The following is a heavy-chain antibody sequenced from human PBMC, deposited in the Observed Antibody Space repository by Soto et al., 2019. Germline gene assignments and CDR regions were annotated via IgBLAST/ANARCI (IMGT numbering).Heavy chain of an antibody. V-gene: IGHV3-48*03. D-gene: IGHD5-18*01. J-gene: IGHJ4*02. Sequence: EVQLVESGGGLVQPGGSLRLSCAASGFTFSSYEMTWVRQAPGKGLEWISYSSSSGSTIYYADSVKGRFTSSRDNAKNSLYLQMNSLRAEDTAVYYCAILPPLQPWLRESDSWGQGTLVTVSS. CDR2: SSSSGSTI. CDR1: GFTFSSYE. CDR3: AILPPLQPWLRESDS.